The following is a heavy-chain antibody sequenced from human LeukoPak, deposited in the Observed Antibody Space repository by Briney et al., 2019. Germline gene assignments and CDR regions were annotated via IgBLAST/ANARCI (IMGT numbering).Heavy chain of an antibody. CDR3: AREVGGNIVFDY. CDR1: GYTFTGYY. Sequence: ASVKVSCKASGYTFTGYYLHWVRQAPGQGLEWMGWINPNSGDTKYAQKFQGRVTMTRDTSISTAYMELSRLRSDGTAVYYCAREVGGNIVFDYWGQGTLVTVSS. J-gene: IGHJ4*02. V-gene: IGHV1-2*02. CDR2: INPNSGDT. D-gene: IGHD4-23*01.